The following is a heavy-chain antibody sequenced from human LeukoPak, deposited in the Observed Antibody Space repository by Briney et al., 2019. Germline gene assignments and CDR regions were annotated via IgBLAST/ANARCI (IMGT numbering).Heavy chain of an antibody. V-gene: IGHV1-69*13. CDR2: IIPIFGTA. Sequence: ASVKVSCKASGYTFTSYGISWVRQAPGQGLEWMGGIIPIFGTANYAQKFQGRVTIPADESTSTAYMELSSLRSEDTAVYYCARDLTPYNWNDVQVRDYYYGMDVWGQGTTVTVSS. D-gene: IGHD1-20*01. CDR1: GYTFTSYG. CDR3: ARDLTPYNWNDVQVRDYYYGMDV. J-gene: IGHJ6*02.